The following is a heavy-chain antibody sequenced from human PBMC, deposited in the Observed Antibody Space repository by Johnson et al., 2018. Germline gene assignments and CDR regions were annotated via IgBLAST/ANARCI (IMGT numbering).Heavy chain of an antibody. Sequence: QVQLVQSGAEVKKPGASVKVSCKVSGYTLTEVSMHWVRQAPGKGLEWMGGFDPEDGETIYAKKFQGRVIMTEDTSTDTVYMELSSLRSEDTAVYYCATETLREGYPPGAFDIWGQGSMVTVSS. CDR1: GYTLTEVS. J-gene: IGHJ3*02. CDR2: FDPEDGET. D-gene: IGHD5-24*01. CDR3: ATETLREGYPPGAFDI. V-gene: IGHV1-24*01.